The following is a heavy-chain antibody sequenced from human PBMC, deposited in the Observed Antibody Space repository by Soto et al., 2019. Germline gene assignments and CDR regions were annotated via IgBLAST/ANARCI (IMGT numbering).Heavy chain of an antibody. J-gene: IGHJ6*02. CDR2: IYPGDSDT. V-gene: IGHV5-51*01. CDR3: ASRSAAPYYYYYGMDV. D-gene: IGHD6-13*01. Sequence: EVQLVQSGAEVKKPGESLKISCKGSGYSFTSYWIGWVRQMPGKGLEWMGIIYPGDSDTRYSPTFQGQVTISADKSISTAYLQWSSLKASDTAMYYCASRSAAPYYYYYGMDVWGQGTTVTVSS. CDR1: GYSFTSYW.